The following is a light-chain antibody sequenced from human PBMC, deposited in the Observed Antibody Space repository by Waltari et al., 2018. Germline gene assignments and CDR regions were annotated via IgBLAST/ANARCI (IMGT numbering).Light chain of an antibody. J-gene: IGLJ2*01. CDR3: QSYDSGLSGSV. Sequence: PLLPRTAPKRFSLGSSNRPSGVPERCSGSKSGTSASLAITGLQAEDEAGYYGQSYDSGLSGSVFGGGTKLTVL. V-gene: IGLV1-40*01. CDR2: GSS.